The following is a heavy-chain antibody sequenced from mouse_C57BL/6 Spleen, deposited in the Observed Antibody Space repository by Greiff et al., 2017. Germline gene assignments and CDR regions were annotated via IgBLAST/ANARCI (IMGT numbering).Heavy chain of an antibody. Sequence: VQLKESGAELVKPGASVKLSCTASGFNIKDYYMHWVKQRTEQGLEWIGRIDPEDGETKYAPKFQGKATITADTSSNTAYLQLSSLTSEDTAVYYGVSAYYSNYGFAYWGQGTLVTVSA. CDR1: GFNIKDYY. V-gene: IGHV14-2*01. CDR2: IDPEDGET. D-gene: IGHD2-5*01. J-gene: IGHJ3*01. CDR3: VSAYYSNYGFAY.